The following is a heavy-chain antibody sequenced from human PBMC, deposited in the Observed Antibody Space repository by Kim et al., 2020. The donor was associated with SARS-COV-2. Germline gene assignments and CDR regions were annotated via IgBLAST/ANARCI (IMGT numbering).Heavy chain of an antibody. D-gene: IGHD1-26*01. V-gene: IGHV4-34*01. J-gene: IGHJ4*02. CDR2: INHSGST. CDR3: ARENEDSGSYKYYFDY. CDR1: GGSFSGYY. Sequence: SETLSLTCAVYGGSFSGYYWSWIRQPPGKGLEWIGEINHSGSTNYNPSLKSRVTISVDTSKNQFSLKLSSVTAADTAVYYCARENEDSGSYKYYFDYWGQGTLVTVSS.